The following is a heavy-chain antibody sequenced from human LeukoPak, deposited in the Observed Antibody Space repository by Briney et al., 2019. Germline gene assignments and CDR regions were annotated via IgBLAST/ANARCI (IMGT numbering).Heavy chain of an antibody. CDR2: IRYDGSNK. J-gene: IGHJ4*02. D-gene: IGHD3-10*01. Sequence: GGSLRLSCAASGFTFSSYGMHWVRQAPGKGLEWVAFIRYDGSNKYYADSVKGRFTISRDNAKNSLYLQMNSLRAEDTAVYYCARAPIWFGEYYFDYWGQGTLVTVSS. CDR3: ARAPIWFGEYYFDY. V-gene: IGHV3-30*02. CDR1: GFTFSSYG.